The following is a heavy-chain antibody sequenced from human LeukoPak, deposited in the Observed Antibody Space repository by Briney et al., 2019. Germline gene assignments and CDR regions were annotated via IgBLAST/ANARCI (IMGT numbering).Heavy chain of an antibody. CDR3: ARRGANRGYYYYYMDV. CDR1: GYSFTSYW. J-gene: IGHJ6*03. D-gene: IGHD1-26*01. V-gene: IGHV5-51*01. CDR2: IYPGDSDT. Sequence: GESLKISCKGSGYSFTSYWLGWVRQMPGKGLEWMGIIYPGDSDTRYSPPFQGQVTISADKSISTAYLQWSSLKASDTAMYYCARRGANRGYYYYYMDVWGKGTTVTVSS.